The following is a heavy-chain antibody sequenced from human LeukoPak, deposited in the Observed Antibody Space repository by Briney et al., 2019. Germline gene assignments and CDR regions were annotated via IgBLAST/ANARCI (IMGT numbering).Heavy chain of an antibody. CDR2: IKSDGSST. J-gene: IGHJ4*02. D-gene: IGHD6-19*01. Sequence: HSGGSLRLSCAASGFTFSSYWMHWVRQAPGKGLVWVSRIKSDGSSTSYADSVKGRFTISRDNAKNTLYLQMNSLRAEDTAVYYCARWPTNIRSSVAVAGPNWGQGTLVTVSS. V-gene: IGHV3-74*01. CDR1: GFTFSSYW. CDR3: ARWPTNIRSSVAVAGPN.